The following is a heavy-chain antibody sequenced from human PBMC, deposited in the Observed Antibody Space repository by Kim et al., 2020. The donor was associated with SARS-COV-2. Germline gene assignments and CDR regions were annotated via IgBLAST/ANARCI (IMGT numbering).Heavy chain of an antibody. CDR2: VYNSGTT. Sequence: SETLSLTCSVSGVSISTNYHYWGWVRQPPGKGLEWSGSVYNSGTTYYNPSLKSRVTISGDTSKNQFSLNIRSVTAADTSEYYCASNDGRTPDYYFD. CDR1: GVSISTNYHY. V-gene: IGHV4-39*07. D-gene: IGHD1-1*01. J-gene: IGHJ4*01. CDR3: ASNDGRTPDYYFD.